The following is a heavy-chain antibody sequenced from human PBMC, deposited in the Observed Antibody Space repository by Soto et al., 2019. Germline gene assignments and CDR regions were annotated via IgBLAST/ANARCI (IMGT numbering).Heavy chain of an antibody. CDR1: GFTFSSYA. D-gene: IGHD6-13*01. CDR2: ISYDGSNK. V-gene: IGHV3-30-3*01. CDR3: ARPIAAAEDY. J-gene: IGHJ4*02. Sequence: GGSLRLSCAASGFTFSSYAMHWVRQAPGKGLEWVAVISYDGSNKYYADSVKGRFTISRDNSKNTLYLQMNSLRAEDTAVYYCARPIAAAEDYWGQGTLVTVSS.